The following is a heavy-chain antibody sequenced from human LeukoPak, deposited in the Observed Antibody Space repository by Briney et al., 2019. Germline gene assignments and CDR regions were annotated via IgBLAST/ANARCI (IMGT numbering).Heavy chain of an antibody. D-gene: IGHD3-10*01. Sequence: GGSLRLSCAASGFTFSSYSMNWVRQAPGKGLEWASYISSSSSTIYYADSVKGRSTISRDNAKNSLYLQMNSLRDEDTAVYYCARDIWFRELAFDYWGQGTLVTVSS. J-gene: IGHJ4*02. CDR2: ISSSSSTI. CDR1: GFTFSSYS. V-gene: IGHV3-48*02. CDR3: ARDIWFRELAFDY.